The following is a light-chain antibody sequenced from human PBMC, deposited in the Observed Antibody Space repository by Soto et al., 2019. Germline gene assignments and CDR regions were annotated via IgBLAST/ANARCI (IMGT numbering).Light chain of an antibody. CDR1: QSLLTTNGYNY. Sequence: IVMIQSPLSLPVTPGEAASISCRPSQSLLTTNGYNYLDWYLQKPGQSPQLLIYLGSNRAPGVPDRFSGSGSGTDFKLKISRVEAEDVGVYYCMQSLQDVTFGQGTRLEIQ. V-gene: IGKV2-28*01. J-gene: IGKJ5*01. CDR3: MQSLQDVT. CDR2: LGS.